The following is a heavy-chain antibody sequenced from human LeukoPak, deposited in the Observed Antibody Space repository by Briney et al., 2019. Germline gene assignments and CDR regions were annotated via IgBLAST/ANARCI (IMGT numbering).Heavy chain of an antibody. CDR2: ISGSGGST. D-gene: IGHD3-3*01. CDR1: GFTFSSYA. CDR3: AKLTPPLYYDFWSGYPYLDY. V-gene: IGHV3-23*01. J-gene: IGHJ4*02. Sequence: GGPLRLSCAASGFTFSSYAMSWVRQAPGKGLEWVSAISGSGGSTYYADSVKGRFTISRDNSKNTLYLQMNSLRAEDTAVYYCAKLTPPLYYDFWSGYPYLDYWGQGTLVTVSS.